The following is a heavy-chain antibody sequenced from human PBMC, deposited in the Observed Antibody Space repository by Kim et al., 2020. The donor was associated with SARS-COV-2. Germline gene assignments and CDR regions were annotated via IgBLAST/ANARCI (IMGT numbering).Heavy chain of an antibody. CDR1: GGSFSGYY. CDR3: ARRLSNTSGWGSHYCDL. Sequence: SETLSLTCAVYGGSFSGYYWSWIRQPPGKGLEWIGEINHSGRTNYNPSLKSRVTISVDTSKNQFSLRLTSVTAADTAVYYCARRLSNTSGWGSHYCDLWGPGTLVTVSS. CDR2: INHSGRT. J-gene: IGHJ4*02. V-gene: IGHV4-34*01. D-gene: IGHD3-10*01.